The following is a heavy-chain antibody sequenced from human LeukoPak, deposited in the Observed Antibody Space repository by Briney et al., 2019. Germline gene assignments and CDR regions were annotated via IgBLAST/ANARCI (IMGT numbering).Heavy chain of an antibody. D-gene: IGHD4-17*01. CDR2: IWYDGSNK. J-gene: IGHJ4*02. Sequence: GGSLRLSCAVSGFTFTNYFMHWVRQAPGKGLEWVALIWYDGSNKNYADSVKGRFTISRDNSKNTLDLQMNSLRAEDTAVYYCARTMTTVFLYRFDYWGQGTLVTVSS. CDR1: GFTFTNYF. CDR3: ARTMTTVFLYRFDY. V-gene: IGHV3-33*01.